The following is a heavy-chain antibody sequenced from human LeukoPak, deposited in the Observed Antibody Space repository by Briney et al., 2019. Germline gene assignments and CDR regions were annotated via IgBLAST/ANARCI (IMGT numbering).Heavy chain of an antibody. J-gene: IGHJ4*02. V-gene: IGHV3-33*01. CDR3: ARDPLGRSGWYEELDY. Sequence: PGRTLRLSCAASGFTFSSYGMHWVRRAPGKGLGWVAVIWYDGSNKYYADSVKGRFTISRDDSKNTLYLQMNSLRAEDTAVYYCARDPLGRSGWYEELDYWGQGTLVPVSS. CDR1: GFTFSSYG. CDR2: IWYDGSNK. D-gene: IGHD6-19*01.